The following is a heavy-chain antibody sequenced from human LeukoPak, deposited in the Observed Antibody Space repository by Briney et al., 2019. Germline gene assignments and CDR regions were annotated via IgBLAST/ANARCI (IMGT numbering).Heavy chain of an antibody. CDR2: IYYSGST. V-gene: IGHV4-30-4*01. CDR1: GGSISSGDYY. CDR3: ARDSSSWPVDY. D-gene: IGHD6-13*01. Sequence: SQTLSLTCTVSGGSISSGDYYWVWIRQPPGKGLEWIGYIYYSGSTYYNPSLKSRITISVDTSKNQFSLKLSSVTAADTAVYYCARDSSSWPVDYWGQGTLVTVSS. J-gene: IGHJ4*02.